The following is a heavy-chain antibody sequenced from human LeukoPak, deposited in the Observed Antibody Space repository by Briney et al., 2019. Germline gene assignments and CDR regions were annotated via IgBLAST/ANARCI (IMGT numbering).Heavy chain of an antibody. CDR3: ARQSYDILTPRDSIFDY. J-gene: IGHJ4*02. V-gene: IGHV4-59*08. CDR1: GGSISSYY. D-gene: IGHD3-9*01. CDR2: IYYSGST. Sequence: SETLSLTCTVSGGSISSYYWSWIRQPPGKGLEWIGYIYYSGSTNYNPSLKSRVTISVDTSKNQFSLKLSSVTAADTAVYYCARQSYDILTPRDSIFDYWGQGTLVTVSS.